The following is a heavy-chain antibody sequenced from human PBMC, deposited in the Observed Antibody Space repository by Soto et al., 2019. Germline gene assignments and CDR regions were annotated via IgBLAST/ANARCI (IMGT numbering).Heavy chain of an antibody. V-gene: IGHV4-59*01. Sequence: SETLSLTCTVSGGSISSYYWSWIRQPPGKGLEWIGYIYYSGSTNYNPSLKSRVTISVDTSKNQFSLKLSSVTAADTAVYYCARVLTIFGLDYYCMDVWCQGTTVTVSS. CDR2: IYYSGST. CDR1: GGSISSYY. J-gene: IGHJ6*02. CDR3: ARVLTIFGLDYYCMDV. D-gene: IGHD3-3*01.